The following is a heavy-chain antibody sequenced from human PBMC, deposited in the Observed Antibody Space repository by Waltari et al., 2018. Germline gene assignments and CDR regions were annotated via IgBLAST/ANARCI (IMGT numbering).Heavy chain of an antibody. CDR3: AKVGGYGEPTDNYFES. J-gene: IGHJ4*02. V-gene: IGHV6-1*01. CDR2: TYYRSKWYN. D-gene: IGHD4-17*01. Sequence: QVQLQQSGPGLVKPSQTLSLTCAISGDSVSSNSAAWNWIRQSPSRGLEWLGRTYYRSKWYNDYAVSVKSRITVNPDTSNNQFSLQLNSVTPEDTAVYYCAKVGGYGEPTDNYFESWGQGTLVIVSS. CDR1: GDSVSSNSAA.